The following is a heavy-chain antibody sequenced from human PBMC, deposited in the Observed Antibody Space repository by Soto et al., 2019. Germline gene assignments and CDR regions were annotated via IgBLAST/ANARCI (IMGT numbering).Heavy chain of an antibody. D-gene: IGHD3-10*01. V-gene: IGHV1-69*02. CDR1: GYTFTSYY. J-gene: IGHJ5*02. CDR2: IIPILGIA. Sequence: SVKVSCKASGYTFTSYYVHWVRQAPGQGLEWMGRIIPILGIANYAQKFQGRVTITADKSTSTAYMELSSLRSEDTAVYYCARSLHHHLITMVRGESFPFDPWGQGTLVTVSS. CDR3: ARSLHHHLITMVRGESFPFDP.